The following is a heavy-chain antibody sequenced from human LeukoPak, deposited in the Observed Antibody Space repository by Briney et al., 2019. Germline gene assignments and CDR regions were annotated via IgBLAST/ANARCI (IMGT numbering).Heavy chain of an antibody. J-gene: IGHJ5*02. CDR3: ARGGCPYITMVRGVIGWFDP. D-gene: IGHD3-10*01. CDR2: INHSGST. CDR1: GGSFSGYY. Sequence: SETLSLTCAVYGGSFSGYYWSWIRQPPGKGLEWIGEINHSGSTNYNPSLKSRVTISVDTSKNQFSLKLSSVTAADTAVYYCARGGCPYITMVRGVIGWFDPWGQGTLVTVSS. V-gene: IGHV4-34*01.